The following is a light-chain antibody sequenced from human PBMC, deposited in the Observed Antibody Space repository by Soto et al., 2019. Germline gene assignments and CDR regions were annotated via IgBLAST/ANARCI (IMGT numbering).Light chain of an antibody. CDR1: QNINRW. V-gene: IGKV1-5*03. Sequence: DIQMTQFPSTLAASVGDRVTITCRASQNINRWLAWYQQRPGKAPDLLNHKASTLEVGVPSRFSGSASGTEFTLTISSLQPDDFAVYFCLQYNVYPLSFGGGTKVEIK. J-gene: IGKJ4*01. CDR2: KAS. CDR3: LQYNVYPLS.